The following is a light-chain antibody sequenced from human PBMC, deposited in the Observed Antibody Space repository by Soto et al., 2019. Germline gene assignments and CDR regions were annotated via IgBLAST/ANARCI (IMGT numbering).Light chain of an antibody. V-gene: IGKV3-15*01. CDR1: QSVSSN. CDR3: QQYNNWPSIT. Sequence: EIVMTQSPATLSVSPGERATLSCRASQSVSSNLAWYQQKPGQAPRLLIYGASTRATGIPARFSGSGSGTEFTLTINSLQSEDFAVYYCQQYNNWPSITFGQGTRLEMK. CDR2: GAS. J-gene: IGKJ5*01.